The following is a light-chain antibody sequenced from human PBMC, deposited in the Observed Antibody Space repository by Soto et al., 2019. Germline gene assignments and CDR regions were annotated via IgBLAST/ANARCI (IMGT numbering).Light chain of an antibody. J-gene: IGLJ1*01. CDR2: EVS. CDR1: SSDVGSYNL. CDR3: CSYAGSSTFA. V-gene: IGLV2-23*02. Sequence: QSVLTQPASVSGSPGQSITISCTGTSSDVGSYNLVSWYQQHPGKSPKLMIYEVSKRPSGVSNRFSGSKSGNTASLTISGLQAEDEADDYCCSYAGSSTFAFGTGTKLTVL.